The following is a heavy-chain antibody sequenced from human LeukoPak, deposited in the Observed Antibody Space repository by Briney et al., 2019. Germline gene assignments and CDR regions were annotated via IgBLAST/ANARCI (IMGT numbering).Heavy chain of an antibody. D-gene: IGHD5-12*01. Sequence: GGSLRLSCAASGFTLSNSWMTWVRQVPGKGLEWVATINGEGSDKYYVDSVKGRFIISRDNAKNSLHLQMSSLRVEDTAVYYCLDLGPSDCGQGTLVTVSS. CDR2: INGEGSDK. J-gene: IGHJ4*02. CDR1: GFTLSNSW. V-gene: IGHV3-7*01. CDR3: LDLGPSD.